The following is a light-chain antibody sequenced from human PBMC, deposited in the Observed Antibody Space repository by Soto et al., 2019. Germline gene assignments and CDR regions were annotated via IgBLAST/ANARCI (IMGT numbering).Light chain of an antibody. CDR3: QSYDSSLSGSV. V-gene: IGLV1-40*01. CDR2: GNI. J-gene: IGLJ3*02. Sequence: QSVLTQPPSLSGTPGQRVTISCTGSSSNIGAGYDVHWYQQLPGTAPKLLIYGNINRPSGVPDRFSGSKSGTSASLAITGLQAEDEADYYCQSYDSSLSGSVFGGGTKVTVL. CDR1: SSNIGAGYD.